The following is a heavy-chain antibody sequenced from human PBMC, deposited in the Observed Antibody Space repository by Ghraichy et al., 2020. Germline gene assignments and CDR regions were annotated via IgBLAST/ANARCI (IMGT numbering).Heavy chain of an antibody. Sequence: SGPTLVKPTQPLTLTCSFSGFSFKTVGVGVGWIRQPPGKALEWLAIVYWDDDKRYFDSLKNRLAISKDTSKSQVVLTMTNMDPVDTATYYCVHLPSLAVGAFDIWGQGTVVTVSS. CDR3: VHLPSLAVGAFDI. V-gene: IGHV2-5*02. J-gene: IGHJ3*02. CDR1: GFSFKTVGVG. CDR2: VYWDDDK. D-gene: IGHD6-19*01.